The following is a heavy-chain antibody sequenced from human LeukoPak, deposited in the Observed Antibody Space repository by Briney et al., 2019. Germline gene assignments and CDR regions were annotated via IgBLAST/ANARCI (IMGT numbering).Heavy chain of an antibody. V-gene: IGHV3-33*01. D-gene: IGHD6-6*01. CDR2: IWYDGSNK. CDR1: GFTFSSYG. CDR3: ARSSYSSSSSV. Sequence: GGSLRLSCAASGFTFSSYGMHWVRQAPGKGLEWVAVIWYDGSNKYYADSVKGRFTISRDNAKNSLYLQINSLRAEDTAVYYCARSSYSSSSSVWGQGTMVTVSS. J-gene: IGHJ3*01.